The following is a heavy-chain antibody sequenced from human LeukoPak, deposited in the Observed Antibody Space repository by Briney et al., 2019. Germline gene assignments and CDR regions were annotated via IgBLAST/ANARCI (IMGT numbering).Heavy chain of an antibody. D-gene: IGHD2-15*01. Sequence: ASVKVSCKASGYTFTSYDIHWVGPATGQGLAWMGWMNPNSGNTGYAQKFQGRVTITRNTSISTAYMELSSLRSDDTAVYYCARGGGYCSGCSCYRFLYWGQGTLVTVSS. CDR2: MNPNSGNT. CDR1: GYTFTSYD. V-gene: IGHV1-8*03. CDR3: ARGGGYCSGCSCYRFLY. J-gene: IGHJ4*02.